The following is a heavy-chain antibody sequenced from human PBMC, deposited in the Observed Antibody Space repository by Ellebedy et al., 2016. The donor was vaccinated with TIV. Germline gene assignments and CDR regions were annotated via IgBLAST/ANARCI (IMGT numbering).Heavy chain of an antibody. CDR3: ARRGSYGDYAVQVNSWFDT. CDR2: IYQDGSDQ. D-gene: IGHD4-17*01. CDR1: GFSFRSYW. Sequence: GESLKISCAASGFSFRSYWLSSVRQAPGKGLEWVATIYQDGSDQYYADSVKGRFTISRDNANKSLFLQMNSLRVDDTAVYYCARRGSYGDYAVQVNSWFDTWGQGTLVSVSS. J-gene: IGHJ5*02. V-gene: IGHV3-7*01.